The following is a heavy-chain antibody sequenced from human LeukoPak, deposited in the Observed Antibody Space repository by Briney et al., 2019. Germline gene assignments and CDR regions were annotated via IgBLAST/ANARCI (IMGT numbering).Heavy chain of an antibody. CDR1: SGSINGYY. CDR2: ISYSGST. J-gene: IGHJ4*02. Sequence: PSETLSLTCTVSSGSINGYYWSWIRQPPGKGLEWVGYISYSGSTNYNPSLKSRVTISVDTSKNQFSLKLSSVTAADTAVYYCAGSEYSSSSVDYWGQGTLVTVSS. V-gene: IGHV4-59*01. D-gene: IGHD6-6*01. CDR3: AGSEYSSSSVDY.